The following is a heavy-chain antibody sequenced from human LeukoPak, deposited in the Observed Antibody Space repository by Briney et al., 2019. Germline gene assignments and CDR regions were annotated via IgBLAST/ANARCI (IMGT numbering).Heavy chain of an antibody. D-gene: IGHD3-10*01. CDR2: ISWDGGST. V-gene: IGHV3-43*01. J-gene: IGHJ6*02. CDR1: GFTLDDYT. CDR3: AKPYGSGSYYNDYYYYGMDV. Sequence: GGFLRLSCAASGFTLDDYTMHWVRQAPGKGLEWVSLISWDGGSTYYADSVKGRFTISRDNSKNALYLQMNSLRTEDTALYYCAKPYGSGSYYNDYYYYGMDVWGQGTTVTVSS.